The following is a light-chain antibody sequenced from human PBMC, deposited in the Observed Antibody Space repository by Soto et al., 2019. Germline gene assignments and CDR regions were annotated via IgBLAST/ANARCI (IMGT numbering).Light chain of an antibody. J-gene: IGLJ1*01. CDR1: SSDVGGYNY. CDR3: SSYTSSSLYV. CDR2: EVS. V-gene: IGLV2-14*01. Sequence: QSALTQPASVSGSPGQSITISCTGTSSDVGGYNYVSWYQQHPGKAPKLMIYEVSNRPSGVSNRFPGSKSGNTASLTISGLQAEDEADYYCSSYTSSSLYVFGTGTKVTVL.